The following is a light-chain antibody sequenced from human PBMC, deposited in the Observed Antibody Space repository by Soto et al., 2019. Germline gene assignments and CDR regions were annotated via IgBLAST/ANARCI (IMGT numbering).Light chain of an antibody. CDR2: EVS. CDR1: SSDIGAYKY. J-gene: IGLJ1*01. Sequence: QSALTQPASVSGSPGQSITISCSGTSSDIGAYKYVSWYQQHPGKAPIFILYEVSHRPSGVSNRFSGSKSGNTASLTISGLQAEDEADYYCNSYRGSTTLYVFGSGTQLTVL. V-gene: IGLV2-14*01. CDR3: NSYRGSTTLYV.